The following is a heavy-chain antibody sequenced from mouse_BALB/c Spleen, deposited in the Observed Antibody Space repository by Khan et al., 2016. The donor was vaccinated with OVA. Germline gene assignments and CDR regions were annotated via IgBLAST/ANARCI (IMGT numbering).Heavy chain of an antibody. Sequence: QVQLQQSGAELVKPGASVRLSCKASGYTFTSYYLYWVKQRPGHGLEWIGDINPSNGGPNFNENFKTKAKLTVAKSSSTEYMQLSSLTSEYSAVYYCTRAGYGAFAYWGQGTLVTVSA. D-gene: IGHD1-1*02. CDR3: TRAGYGAFAY. V-gene: IGHV1S81*02. CDR1: GYTFTSYY. CDR2: INPSNGGP. J-gene: IGHJ3*01.